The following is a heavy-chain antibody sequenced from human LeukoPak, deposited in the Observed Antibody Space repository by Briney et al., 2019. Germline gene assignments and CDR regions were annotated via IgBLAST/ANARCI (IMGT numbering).Heavy chain of an antibody. D-gene: IGHD2-2*01. CDR2: IYTSGST. CDR3: ARSNYYQPLYP. Sequence: SETLSLTCAVYGGSFSGYYWSWIRQPAGKGLEWIGRIYTSGSTNYNPSLKSRVTISVDTPKNQFSLKLSSVTAADTAVYYCARSNYYQPLYPWGQGTLVTVSS. V-gene: IGHV4-59*10. J-gene: IGHJ5*02. CDR1: GGSFSGYY.